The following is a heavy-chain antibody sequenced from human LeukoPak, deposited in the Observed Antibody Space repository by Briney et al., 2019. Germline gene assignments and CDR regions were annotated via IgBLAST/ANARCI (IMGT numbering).Heavy chain of an antibody. Sequence: GGSLRLSCAASGFTFSDAWMNWVRQAPGKGLEWVGRIKSKSYGETIDYAAPVKGRFTISRDDTKNSLSLQMNSLKTEDTAVYYCVRGPSSGYDPYFDYWGQGTRVTVSS. CDR2: IKSKSYGETI. V-gene: IGHV3-15*01. D-gene: IGHD5-12*01. J-gene: IGHJ4*02. CDR3: VRGPSSGYDPYFDY. CDR1: GFTFSDAW.